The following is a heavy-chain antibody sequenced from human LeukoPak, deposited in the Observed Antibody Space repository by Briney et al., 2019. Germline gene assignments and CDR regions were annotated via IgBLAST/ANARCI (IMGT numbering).Heavy chain of an antibody. CDR3: ARGRRSEYYYYYYMDV. Sequence: GGSLGLSCAASGFTFSSYWMSWVRQAPGKGLEWVANIKQDGSEKYYVDSVKGRFTISRDNAKNSLYLQMNSLRAEDTAVYYCARGRRSEYYYYYYMDVWGKGTTVTVSS. J-gene: IGHJ6*03. CDR2: IKQDGSEK. D-gene: IGHD2-15*01. CDR1: GFTFSSYW. V-gene: IGHV3-7*01.